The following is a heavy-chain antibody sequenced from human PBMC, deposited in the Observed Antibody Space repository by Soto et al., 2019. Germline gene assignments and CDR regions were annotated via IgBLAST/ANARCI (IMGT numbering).Heavy chain of an antibody. Sequence: EVQLVESGGGLIQPGGSLKLSCAASGLTVSNNYMSWVRQAPGKGLEWVSVIYNDGKTYYADSVKGLFTISRDTSKNTLHLQMDSLRDEDKAVYYCVRPLPSGQNYGMDVWGQGTTVTVS. J-gene: IGHJ6*02. CDR2: IYNDGKT. V-gene: IGHV3-53*01. CDR3: VRPLPSGQNYGMDV. CDR1: GLTVSNNY. D-gene: IGHD3-10*01.